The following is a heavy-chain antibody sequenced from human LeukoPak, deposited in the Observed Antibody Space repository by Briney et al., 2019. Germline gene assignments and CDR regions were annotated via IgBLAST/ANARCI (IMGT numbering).Heavy chain of an antibody. CDR3: ARADFGDFPDY. CDR2: IHSSGGT. J-gene: IGHJ4*02. CDR1: GGSIISYY. Sequence: SETLSLTCTVSGGSIISYYWSWIRQPATKGLEWIGRIHSSGGTNYNPSLRSRVTMSVDTSKKQFSLMLSSVTAADTAVYYCARADFGDFPDYWGQGTLVTVSS. V-gene: IGHV4-4*07. D-gene: IGHD4-17*01.